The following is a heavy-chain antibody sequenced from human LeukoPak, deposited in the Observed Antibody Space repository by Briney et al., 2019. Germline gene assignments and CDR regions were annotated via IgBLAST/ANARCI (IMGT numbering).Heavy chain of an antibody. CDR1: GGSISSSSYY. J-gene: IGHJ6*03. CDR3: ARERVTEQWLPSPANYMDV. D-gene: IGHD6-19*01. CDR2: IYYSGST. V-gene: IGHV4-39*07. Sequence: SETLSLTCTVSGGSISSSSYYWGWIRQPPGKGLEWIGSIYYSGSTYYNPSLKSRVTISVDTSKNQFSLKLSSVTAADTAVYYCARERVTEQWLPSPANYMDVWGKGTTVTVSS.